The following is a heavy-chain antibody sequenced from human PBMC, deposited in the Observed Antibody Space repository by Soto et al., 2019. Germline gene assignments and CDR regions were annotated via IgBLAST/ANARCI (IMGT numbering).Heavy chain of an antibody. CDR2: ISAYNGNT. CDR3: ARGVYSSSWYSWFDP. D-gene: IGHD6-13*01. CDR1: GYTFTSYG. Sequence: ASVKVSCKASGYTFTSYGISWVRQAPGQGLEWMGWISAYNGNTNYAQKLQGRVTMTTDTSTSTAYMELRSLRSDDTAVYYRARGVYSSSWYSWFDPWGQGTLVTVSS. V-gene: IGHV1-18*04. J-gene: IGHJ5*02.